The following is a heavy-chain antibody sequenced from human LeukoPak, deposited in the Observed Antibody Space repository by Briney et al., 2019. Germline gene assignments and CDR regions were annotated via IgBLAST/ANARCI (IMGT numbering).Heavy chain of an antibody. J-gene: IGHJ5*02. V-gene: IGHV4-59*10. CDR1: GGFFSTYY. CDR2: IYTSGST. CDR3: AKGDPFRAGWFDP. Sequence: PSETLSLTWTVNGGFFSTYYCSWIRQPAGMALDWIGRIYTSGSTNYNPSLKSRVTMSVDTSKNQFSLKLSSVTAADTAVYYCAKGDPFRAGWFDPWGQGILVTVSS. D-gene: IGHD6-13*01.